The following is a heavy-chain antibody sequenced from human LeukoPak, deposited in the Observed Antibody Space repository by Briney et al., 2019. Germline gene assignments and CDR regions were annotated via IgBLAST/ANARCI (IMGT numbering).Heavy chain of an antibody. CDR3: AAQPREWFGELPFDD. J-gene: IGHJ4*02. V-gene: IGHV4-39*07. CDR1: GGSISSSSYY. Sequence: SETLSLTCTVSGGSISSSSYYWGWIRQPPGKGLEWIGSIYYSGSTYYNPSLKSRITISVDTSKNQFSLKLTSVTAADTAVYYCAAQPREWFGELPFDDWGQGTLVTVSS. CDR2: IYYSGST. D-gene: IGHD3-10*01.